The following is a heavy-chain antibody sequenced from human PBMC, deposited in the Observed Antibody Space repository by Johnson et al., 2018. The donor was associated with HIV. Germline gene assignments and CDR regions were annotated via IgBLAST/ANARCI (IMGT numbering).Heavy chain of an antibody. J-gene: IGHJ3*02. Sequence: VQLVESGGGLVQPGGSLRLSCVASGFTVSGNYMNWVRQAPGKGLEWVGRIKSKTDGGTTDYAAPVKGRFTISRDDSNNTLYLQMNSLRAEDTPVYYCAKDIRLVSAYYDILSGTSFDAFDIWGQGTMVTVSS. CDR2: IKSKTDGGTT. D-gene: IGHD3-9*01. CDR3: AKDIRLVSAYYDILSGTSFDAFDI. CDR1: GFTVSGNY. V-gene: IGHV3-15*01.